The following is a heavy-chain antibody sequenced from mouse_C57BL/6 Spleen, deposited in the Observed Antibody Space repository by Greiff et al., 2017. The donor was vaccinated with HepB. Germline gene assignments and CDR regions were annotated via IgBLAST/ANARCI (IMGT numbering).Heavy chain of an antibody. V-gene: IGHV5-4*01. CDR1: GFTFSSYA. CDR2: ISDGGSYT. D-gene: IGHD2-4*01. J-gene: IGHJ2*01. Sequence: EVKVEESGGGLVKPGGSLKLSCAASGFTFSSYAMSWVRQTPEKRLEWVATISDGGSYTYYPDNVKGRFTISRDNAKNNLYLQMSHLKSEDTAMYYCARDEDDYYFDYWGQGTTLTVSS. CDR3: ARDEDDYYFDY.